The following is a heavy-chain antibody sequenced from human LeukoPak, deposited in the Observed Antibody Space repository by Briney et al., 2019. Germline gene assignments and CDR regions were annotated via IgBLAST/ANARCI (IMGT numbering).Heavy chain of an antibody. CDR2: IYYSGST. CDR3: ARERRDGYPDDY. Sequence: SETLSLTCTVSGGSISSYYWSWIRQPPGKGLEWIGYIYYSGSTNYNPSLKSRVTISVDTSKNQFSLKLSSVTAADTAVYYCARERRDGYPDDYWGQGTLVTVSS. V-gene: IGHV4-59*01. CDR1: GGSISSYY. D-gene: IGHD5-24*01. J-gene: IGHJ4*02.